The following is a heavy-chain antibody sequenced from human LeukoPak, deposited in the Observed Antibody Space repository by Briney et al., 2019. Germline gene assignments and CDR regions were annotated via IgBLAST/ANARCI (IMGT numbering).Heavy chain of an antibody. Sequence: PSETLSLSCTVSGGSVSSGSYYWSWIRQPPGKGLEWIGYIYYSGSTNYNPSLKSRVTISVDTSKTQFSLKLSSVTAADTAVYYCARGYCSSTSCYARYYYYYGMDVWGQGTTVTVSS. CDR1: GGSVSSGSYY. CDR2: IYYSGST. CDR3: ARGYCSSTSCYARYYYYYGMDV. V-gene: IGHV4-61*01. D-gene: IGHD2-2*01. J-gene: IGHJ6*02.